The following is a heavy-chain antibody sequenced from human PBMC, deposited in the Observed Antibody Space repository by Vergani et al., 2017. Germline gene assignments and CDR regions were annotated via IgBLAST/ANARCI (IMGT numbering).Heavy chain of an antibody. CDR1: GASISSYF. CDR3: ARQKDYYMDV. V-gene: IGHV4-4*07. CDR2: VYTSGMT. Sequence: VQLQESGPGLLKPSETLSLTCSVSGASISSYFWSWIRQPAGKGLEWIGRVYTSGMTNYNPSLKSRVTILVDRSKSQLSLKLTSVTAGDTAVYFCARQKDYYMDVWGKGATVTVS. J-gene: IGHJ6*03.